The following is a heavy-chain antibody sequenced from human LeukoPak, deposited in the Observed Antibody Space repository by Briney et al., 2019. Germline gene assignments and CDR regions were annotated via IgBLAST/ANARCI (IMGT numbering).Heavy chain of an antibody. CDR3: ARNGGSGYYTDY. J-gene: IGHJ4*02. Sequence: SETLSLTCTVSGGSLSSGDYWSWIRQPPGKGLEWIGYIYHSGSTYFNPSLKSRVTISVDRSKNQFSLNLTSVTAADTAVYYCARNGGSGYYTDYWGQGTLVTVSS. V-gene: IGHV4-30-2*01. CDR1: GGSLSSGDY. CDR2: IYHSGST. D-gene: IGHD3-3*01.